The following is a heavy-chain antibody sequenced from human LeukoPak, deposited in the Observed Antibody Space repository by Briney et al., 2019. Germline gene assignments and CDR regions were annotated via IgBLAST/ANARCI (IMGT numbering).Heavy chain of an antibody. CDR1: GFTVSSKY. J-gene: IGHJ4*02. D-gene: IGHD6-19*01. CDR3: ATRIAVAGTLDY. CDR2: IYSGAGT. V-gene: IGHV3-66*01. Sequence: PGGSLRLSRAASGFTVSSKYMSWVRQAPGKGLEWVSVIYSGAGTYYADSVKGRFTISRDNSKNTLYLQMNSLRAEDTAVYYCATRIAVAGTLDYWGQGTLVTVSS.